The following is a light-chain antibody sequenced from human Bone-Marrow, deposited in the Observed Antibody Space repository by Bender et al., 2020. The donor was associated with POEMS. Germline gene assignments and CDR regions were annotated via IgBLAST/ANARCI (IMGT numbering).Light chain of an antibody. CDR3: QSYDSDYYRV. V-gene: IGLV6-57*01. Sequence: NFMLTQPHSVSESPGKTVTISCTRSSGSIASNYVQWYQQRPGSSPTTVIYEDNQRPSGVPDRFSGSIDSSSNSASLTISGLKTEDEADYYCQSYDSDYYRVFGGGTKLTVL. CDR2: EDN. CDR1: SGSIASNY. J-gene: IGLJ2*01.